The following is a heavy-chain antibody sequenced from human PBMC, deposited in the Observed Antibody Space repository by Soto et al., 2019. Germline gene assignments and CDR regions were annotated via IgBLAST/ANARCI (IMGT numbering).Heavy chain of an antibody. Sequence: QVQLQESGPGLVKPSETLSLTCTVSGGSINSYYWSWIRQPPGKGLEWIGYIFYSGSTNYNPSLKSRVTMSLHTPKNQLSLRLSSVTAADTAVYYCARHASSDSPFDPWGQGTLVTVSS. CDR3: ARHASSDSPFDP. J-gene: IGHJ5*02. D-gene: IGHD6-25*01. V-gene: IGHV4-59*08. CDR1: GGSINSYY. CDR2: IFYSGST.